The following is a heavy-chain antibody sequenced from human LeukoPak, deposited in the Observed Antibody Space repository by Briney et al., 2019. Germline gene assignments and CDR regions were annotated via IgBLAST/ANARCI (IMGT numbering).Heavy chain of an antibody. CDR3: AGTPSGWEKGDY. D-gene: IGHD6-19*01. J-gene: IGHJ4*02. CDR1: GGSFSGYY. V-gene: IGHV4-34*01. Sequence: TSETLSLTCAVYGGSFSGYYWSWIRQPPGRGLEWIGEINHSGSTNYNPSLKSRVTISVDTSKNQFSLKLSSVTAADTAVYYCAGTPSGWEKGDYWGQGTLVTVSS. CDR2: INHSGST.